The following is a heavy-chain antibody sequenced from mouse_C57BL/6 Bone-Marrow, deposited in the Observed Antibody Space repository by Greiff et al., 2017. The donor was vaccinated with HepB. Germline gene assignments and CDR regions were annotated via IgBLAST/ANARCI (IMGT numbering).Heavy chain of an antibody. J-gene: IGHJ4*01. CDR3: TREGLEDRPRDY. CDR1: GFTFSSYA. CDR2: ISSGGDYI. V-gene: IGHV5-9-1*02. Sequence: EVQRVESGEGLVKPGGSLKLSCAASGFTFSSYAMSWVRQTPEKRLEWVAYISSGGDYIYYADTVKGRFTISRDNARNTLYLQMSSLKSEDTAMYYCTREGLEDRPRDYWGQGTSVTVAS.